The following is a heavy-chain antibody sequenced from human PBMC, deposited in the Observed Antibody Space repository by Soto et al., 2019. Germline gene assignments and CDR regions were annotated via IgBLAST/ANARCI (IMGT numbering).Heavy chain of an antibody. Sequence: GGSLRLSCAASEFTFSNYAMHWVRQPPGKGLQWLAVISYDGNNKYYADSVEGRFTISRDNSKNTLYLQMNSLRAEDTAVYYCARDAAYYDILTGPTDYYGMDVWGQGTTVTVSS. J-gene: IGHJ6*02. CDR3: ARDAAYYDILTGPTDYYGMDV. D-gene: IGHD3-9*01. CDR1: EFTFSNYA. V-gene: IGHV3-30*03. CDR2: ISYDGNNK.